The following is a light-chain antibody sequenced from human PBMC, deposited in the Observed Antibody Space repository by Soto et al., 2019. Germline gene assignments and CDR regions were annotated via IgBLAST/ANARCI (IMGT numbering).Light chain of an antibody. Sequence: SYVLTQPPSVSVAPGQTARITCGGNNIGRKSVHWYQQKPGQAPVLVVYDDSDRPSGIPERFSGSNSGNTATLIISRVEAGDEADYYCQVWDGNSDHPYVFGTGTKLTVL. CDR1: NIGRKS. CDR2: DDS. CDR3: QVWDGNSDHPYV. J-gene: IGLJ1*01. V-gene: IGLV3-21*02.